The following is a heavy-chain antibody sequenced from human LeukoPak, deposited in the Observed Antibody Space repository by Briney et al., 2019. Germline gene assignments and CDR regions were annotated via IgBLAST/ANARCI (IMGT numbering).Heavy chain of an antibody. CDR3: ARDHRFGEFSDY. V-gene: IGHV3-7*03. D-gene: IGHD3-10*01. Sequence: GSLRLSCAASGFTFSNYWMTWVRQAPGKGLGWVAHINQDGSKEYYMDSVKGRFTISRDNAKNSLYLQMSSLRAEDTAMYYCARDHRFGEFSDYWGQGTLVTVSS. CDR1: GFTFSNYW. J-gene: IGHJ4*02. CDR2: INQDGSKE.